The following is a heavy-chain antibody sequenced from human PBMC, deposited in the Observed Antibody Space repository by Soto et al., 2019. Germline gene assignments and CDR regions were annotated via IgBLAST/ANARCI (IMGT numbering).Heavy chain of an antibody. CDR2: ISAYNGNT. D-gene: IGHD2-15*01. V-gene: IGHV1-18*01. Sequence: QVQLVQSGAEVKKPGASVKVSCKASGYTFTSYGISWVRQAPGQGLEWMGWISAYNGNTNYAQKLQGRVTMTTDTSTSTAYMELRSLRADDTAVYYCARNRRPVVVAAATSGYFDYWGQGTLVTVSS. CDR1: GYTFTSYG. J-gene: IGHJ4*02. CDR3: ARNRRPVVVAAATSGYFDY.